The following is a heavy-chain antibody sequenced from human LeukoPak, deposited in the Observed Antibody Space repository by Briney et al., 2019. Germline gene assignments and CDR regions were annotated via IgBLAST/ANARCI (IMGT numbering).Heavy chain of an antibody. CDR2: ISGSGGST. CDR1: GFTFSSYA. D-gene: IGHD1-26*01. CDR3: AKGLGATYYFDY. J-gene: IGHJ4*02. Sequence: GGSLRLPCAASGFTFSSYAMTWVRQAPGKGLEWVSAISGSGGSTYYADSVKGRFTISRDNSKNTLYLQMNSLRAEDTAVYYCAKGLGATYYFDYWGQGTLVTVSS. V-gene: IGHV3-23*01.